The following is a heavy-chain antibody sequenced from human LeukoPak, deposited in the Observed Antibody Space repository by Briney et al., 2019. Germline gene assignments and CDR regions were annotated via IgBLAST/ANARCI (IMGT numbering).Heavy chain of an antibody. J-gene: IGHJ6*03. D-gene: IGHD6-6*01. Sequence: ASVKVSCKASGGTFSSYAISWVRQAPGQGLEWMGGIIPIFGTANYAQKFQGRVTITADESTSTAYMELSSLRSEDTAVYYCARPGSSSSVNYYYYMDVWGKGTTVTVSS. CDR3: ARPGSSSSVNYYYYMDV. V-gene: IGHV1-69*13. CDR2: IIPIFGTA. CDR1: GGTFSSYA.